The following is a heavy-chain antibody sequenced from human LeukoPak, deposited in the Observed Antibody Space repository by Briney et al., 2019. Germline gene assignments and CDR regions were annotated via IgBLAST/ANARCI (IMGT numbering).Heavy chain of an antibody. CDR3: ARGDNWNLEFDY. V-gene: IGHV4-34*01. D-gene: IGHD1-1*01. J-gene: IGHJ4*02. CDR2: INHSGST. CDR1: GGSFSGYY. Sequence: PSETLSLTCAVYGGSFSGYYWSWIRQPPGKGLEWIGEINHSGSTNYNPSLKSRVTISVDTSKNQFSLKLSSVTAADTAVYYCARGDNWNLEFDYWGQGTLVTVSS.